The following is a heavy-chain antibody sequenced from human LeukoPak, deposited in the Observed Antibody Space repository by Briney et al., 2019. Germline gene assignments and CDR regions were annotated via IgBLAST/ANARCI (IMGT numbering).Heavy chain of an antibody. J-gene: IGHJ5*02. CDR3: ARVLRGGREKNWFDP. D-gene: IGHD1-1*01. CDR1: GGSISSYY. CDR2: IYYSGST. V-gene: IGHV4-59*08. Sequence: SATLSLTCTVSGGSISSYYWSWIRQPPGKGLEWIGYIYYSGSTNYNPSLKSRVTISVDTSKNQFSLKLSSVTAADTAVYYCARVLRGGREKNWFDPWGQGTLVTVSS.